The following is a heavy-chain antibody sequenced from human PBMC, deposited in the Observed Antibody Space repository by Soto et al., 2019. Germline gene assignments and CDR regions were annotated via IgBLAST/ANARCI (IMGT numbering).Heavy chain of an antibody. D-gene: IGHD2-2*01. V-gene: IGHV4-59*01. J-gene: IGHJ6*02. CDR1: GGSISSYY. CDR2: IHYSGST. Sequence: QVQLQESGPGLVKPSETLSLTCTVSGGSISSYYWSWIRQSPGKGLEWIGYIHYSGSTKSNPSLTSRVTISVDTCRNQVSLKLSSVTAADSAVYFCARARYQLLHPYYYGMDVWGQGTTVTVSS. CDR3: ARARYQLLHPYYYGMDV.